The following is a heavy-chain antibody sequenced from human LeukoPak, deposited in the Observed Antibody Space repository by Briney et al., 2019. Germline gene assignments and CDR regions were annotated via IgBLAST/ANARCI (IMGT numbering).Heavy chain of an antibody. D-gene: IGHD2-2*01. CDR3: ARDLRYCSSTSCYDPNFDY. V-gene: IGHV3-74*01. CDR1: GFTFSNYW. J-gene: IGHJ4*02. Sequence: GGSLRLSCAASGFTFSNYWMHWVRQAPGKGLVWVSRINTDGSSTSYADSVKGRFTISRDNAKSTLYLQMNSLRAEDTAVYYCARDLRYCSSTSCYDPNFDYWGQGTLVTVSS. CDR2: INTDGSST.